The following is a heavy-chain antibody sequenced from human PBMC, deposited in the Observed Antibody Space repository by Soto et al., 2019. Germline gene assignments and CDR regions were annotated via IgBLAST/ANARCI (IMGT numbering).Heavy chain of an antibody. Sequence: GGSLRLSCAASGFTFSSYSMNWVRQAPGKGLKWVSYISSSSSTIYYADSVKGRFTISRDNAKNSLYLQMNSLRAEDTAVYYCARDRRLRFLEWLCDYWGQGTLVTVSS. CDR2: ISSSSSTI. CDR3: ARDRRLRFLEWLCDY. V-gene: IGHV3-48*01. D-gene: IGHD3-3*01. CDR1: GFTFSSYS. J-gene: IGHJ4*02.